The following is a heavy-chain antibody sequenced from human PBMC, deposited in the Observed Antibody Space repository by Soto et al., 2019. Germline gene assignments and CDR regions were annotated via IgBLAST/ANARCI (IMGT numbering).Heavy chain of an antibody. V-gene: IGHV3-72*01. CDR2: IRNKANSDTT. D-gene: IGHD3-16*01. Sequence: EVQLVESGGGLVQPGESTRLSCAVSGFSFSDHHMDWVRQAPGKGLEWVGRIRNKANSDTTEYAASVKGRFTISRDDSKNPGYRQMTSLKPEEPPTYSCGKVGVCRGDFNGFVFWGKGPWSPSLQ. CDR1: GFSFSDHH. J-gene: IGHJ3*01. CDR3: GKVGVCRGDFNGFVF.